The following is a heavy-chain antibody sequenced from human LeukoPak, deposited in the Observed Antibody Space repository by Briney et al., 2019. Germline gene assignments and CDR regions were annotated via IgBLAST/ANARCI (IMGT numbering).Heavy chain of an antibody. V-gene: IGHV4-59*01. D-gene: IGHD3-22*01. CDR2: IYSSGST. CDR3: ARCYDSSGAVDY. J-gene: IGHJ4*02. CDR1: GGSISSYY. Sequence: SETLSLTCTVSGGSISSYYWSWIRQPPGQGLEWIGYIYSSGSTHYNPSLKSRVTISVDTSKKQFSLKLSSVTAADTAVYYCARCYDSSGAVDYWGQGTLVTVSS.